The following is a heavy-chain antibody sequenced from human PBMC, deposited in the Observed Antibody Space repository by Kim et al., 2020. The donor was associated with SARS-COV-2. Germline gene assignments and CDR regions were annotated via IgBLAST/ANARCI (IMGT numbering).Heavy chain of an antibody. Sequence: GGSLRLSCAASGITFANYSVNWVRQAPGKGLEWVSSISSNGRSTYYADSVRGRFTISRDNAKNTLYLQLSNMRAEDTATYYCVDDHGLLSRLSHWD. J-gene: IGHJ1*01. V-gene: IGHV3-21*04. CDR1: GITFANYS. CDR2: ISSNGRST. CDR3: VDDHGLLSRLSH. D-gene: IGHD3-10*01.